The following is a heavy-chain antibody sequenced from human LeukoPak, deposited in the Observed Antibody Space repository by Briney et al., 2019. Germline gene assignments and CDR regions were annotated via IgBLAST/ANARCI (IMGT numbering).Heavy chain of an antibody. V-gene: IGHV4-39*01. CDR1: GGSISSSGYS. CDR2: IYYSGST. CDR3: ARHGLRGRSPYYFDY. D-gene: IGHD1-1*01. J-gene: IGHJ4*02. Sequence: PSETLSLTCTVSGGSISSSGYSWGWIRQPPGKGLEWIGSIYYSGSTYYNPSLKSRVTISVDTSKNQFSLKLSSVTAADTAVYYCARHGLRGRSPYYFDYWGQGTLVTVSS.